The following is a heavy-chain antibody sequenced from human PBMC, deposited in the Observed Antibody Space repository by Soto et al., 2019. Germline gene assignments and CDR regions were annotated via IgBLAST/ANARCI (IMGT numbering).Heavy chain of an antibody. V-gene: IGHV3-74*01. CDR1: GFTFSSYW. Sequence: PGGSLRLSCAASGFTFSSYWMHWVRQAPGKGLVWVSRINSDGSNKYYADSVKGRFTISRDNSKNTLYLQMNSLRAEDTAVYYCARSSSGWHRVFDYWGQGTLVTVSS. D-gene: IGHD6-25*01. J-gene: IGHJ4*02. CDR3: ARSSSGWHRVFDY. CDR2: INSDGSNK.